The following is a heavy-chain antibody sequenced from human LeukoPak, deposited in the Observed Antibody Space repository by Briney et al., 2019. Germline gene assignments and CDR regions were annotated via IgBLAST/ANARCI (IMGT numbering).Heavy chain of an antibody. J-gene: IGHJ4*02. D-gene: IGHD1-26*01. CDR2: ISGSGPST. V-gene: IGHV3-23*01. CDR1: GFTFHGYP. CDR3: ARGQGVVGATTRGYFGY. Sequence: PGGSLRLSCAASGFTFHGYPMTSVRQAPGKGLEWVSTISGSGPSTYYADSVKGRFSISRDNSNQTLYLQMSSVGADDTAVYYCARGQGVVGATTRGYFGYWGQGALVTVSS.